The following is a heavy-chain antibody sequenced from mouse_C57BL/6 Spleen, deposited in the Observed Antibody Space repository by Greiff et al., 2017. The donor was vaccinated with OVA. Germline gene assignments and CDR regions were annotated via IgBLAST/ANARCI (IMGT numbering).Heavy chain of an antibody. CDR2: IYPRSGNT. CDR1: GYTFTSYG. D-gene: IGHD2-2*01. V-gene: IGHV1-81*01. Sequence: VQRVESGAELARPGASVKLSCKASGYTFTSYGISWVKQRTGQGLEWIGEIYPRSGNTYYNEKFKGKATLTVDKSSSTAYMELRSLTSEDSAVYYCARCIGYDRDYYAMDYWGQGTSVTVSS. J-gene: IGHJ4*01. CDR3: ARCIGYDRDYYAMDY.